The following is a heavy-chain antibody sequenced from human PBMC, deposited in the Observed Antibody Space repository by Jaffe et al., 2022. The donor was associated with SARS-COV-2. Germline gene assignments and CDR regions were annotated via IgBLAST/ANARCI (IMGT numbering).Heavy chain of an antibody. Sequence: QLVESGGGLVKPGGSLRLSCATSGFTFKNTWINWVRQAPGKGLEWVGRIKSKTDGGTTEYTAPVNGRFTISRDDSKDVAYLQMSSLKTEDTGVYYCTPGVLPTTEWGQGTLVTVSS. D-gene: IGHD2-2*01. CDR3: TPGVLPTTE. CDR1: GFTFKNTW. V-gene: IGHV3-15*01. CDR2: IKSKTDGGTT. J-gene: IGHJ4*02.